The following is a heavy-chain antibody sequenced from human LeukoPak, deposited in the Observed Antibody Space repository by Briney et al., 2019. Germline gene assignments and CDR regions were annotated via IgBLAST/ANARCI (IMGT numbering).Heavy chain of an antibody. J-gene: IGHJ6*03. CDR1: GFTFSSYG. V-gene: IGHV3-30*18. CDR3: AKDWGIAAAGPKYYYYYYYMDV. CDR2: ISYDGSNK. Sequence: GGSLRLSCAASGFTFSSYGMHWVRQAPGKGLEWVAVISYDGSNKYYADSVEGRFTISRDNSKNTLYLQMNSLRAEDTAVYYCAKDWGIAAAGPKYYYYYYYMDVWGKGTTVTVSS. D-gene: IGHD6-13*01.